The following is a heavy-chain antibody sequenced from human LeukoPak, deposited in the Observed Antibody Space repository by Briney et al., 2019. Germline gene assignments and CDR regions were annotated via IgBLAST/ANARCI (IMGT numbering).Heavy chain of an antibody. J-gene: IGHJ3*02. CDR2: ISWNSGSI. Sequence: PGGSLRLSCAASGFTFDDYAMHWVRQAPGKGLEWVSGISWNSGSIGYADSVKGRFTISRDNSKNTLYLQMNSLRAEDTAVYYCAKGRLRWSVRDAFDIWGQGTMVTVSS. CDR3: AKGRLRWSVRDAFDI. D-gene: IGHD4-23*01. V-gene: IGHV3-9*01. CDR1: GFTFDDYA.